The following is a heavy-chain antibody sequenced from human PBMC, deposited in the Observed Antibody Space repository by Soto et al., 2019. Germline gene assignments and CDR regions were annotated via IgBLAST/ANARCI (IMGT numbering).Heavy chain of an antibody. CDR3: ARVEGFWLRSTNHAENHYYYYGMDV. V-gene: IGHV4-61*01. CDR1: GGSVSSGSYY. CDR2: IYYSGST. Sequence: PSETLSLTCTVSGGSVSSGSYYWSWIRQPPGKGLEWIGYIYYSGSTNYNPSLKSRVTISVDTSKNQFSLKLSSVTAADTAVYYCARVEGFWLRSTNHAENHYYYYGMDVWGPGTTVTVSS. D-gene: IGHD5-12*01. J-gene: IGHJ6*02.